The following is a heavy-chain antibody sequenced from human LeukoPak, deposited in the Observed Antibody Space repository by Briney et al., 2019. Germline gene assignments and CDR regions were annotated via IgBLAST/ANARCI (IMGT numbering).Heavy chain of an antibody. Sequence: GGSLRLSCAASGFTFSSYAMSWVRQAPGKGLEWVSVISGSGGSTYYADSVKGRFTISGDNSKNTLYLQMNSLRAEDTAVYYCAKSTYYYGSGSFLLFDYWGQGTLVTVSS. J-gene: IGHJ4*02. D-gene: IGHD3-10*01. V-gene: IGHV3-23*01. CDR1: GFTFSSYA. CDR3: AKSTYYYGSGSFLLFDY. CDR2: ISGSGGST.